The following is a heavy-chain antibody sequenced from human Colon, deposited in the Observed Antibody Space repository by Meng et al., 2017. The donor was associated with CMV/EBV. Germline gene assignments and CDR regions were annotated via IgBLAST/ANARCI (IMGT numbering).Heavy chain of an antibody. J-gene: IGHJ4*02. CDR1: GYSFTSYW. D-gene: IGHD4-17*01. CDR2: IYPGDSDT. CDR3: AIPPDDLRRGPDHFDY. V-gene: IGHV5-51*01. Sequence: GESLKISCKGSGYSFTSYWIGWVRQMPGKGLEWMGIIYPGDSDTRHSPSFQGQVTISADKSISTAYLQWSSLKASDTAMYYCAIPPDDLRRGPDHFDYWGQGTLVTVSS.